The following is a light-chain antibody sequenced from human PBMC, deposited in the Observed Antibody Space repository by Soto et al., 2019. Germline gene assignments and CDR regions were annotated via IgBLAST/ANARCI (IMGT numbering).Light chain of an antibody. V-gene: IGLV1-40*01. CDR1: SSNIGAGYD. Sequence: QSVLTQPHSVSGAPVQRVTISCTGISSNIGAGYDVHWDQQLPGTDPKLLIYGNSNRTSVVPDRFSVSKSGTSAFLAITGVQAEDEADYYCQAYDSSMSGVVFCVGTKLPVL. CDR3: QAYDSSMSGVV. CDR2: GNS. J-gene: IGLJ2*01.